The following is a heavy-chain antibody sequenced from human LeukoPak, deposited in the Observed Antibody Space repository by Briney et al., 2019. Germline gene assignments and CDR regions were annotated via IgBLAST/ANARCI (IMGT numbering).Heavy chain of an antibody. Sequence: SETLSLTCAVYGGSFSGYYWSWIRQPPGKGLEWIGEINHSGSTNYNPSLKSRVTISVDTSKNQFSLKLSSVTAADTAVYYCAREVGYYGSGSLRKNYILLRYGMDVWGQGTTVTVSS. CDR1: GGSFSGYY. D-gene: IGHD3-10*01. CDR3: AREVGYYGSGSLRKNYILLRYGMDV. V-gene: IGHV4-34*01. CDR2: INHSGST. J-gene: IGHJ6*02.